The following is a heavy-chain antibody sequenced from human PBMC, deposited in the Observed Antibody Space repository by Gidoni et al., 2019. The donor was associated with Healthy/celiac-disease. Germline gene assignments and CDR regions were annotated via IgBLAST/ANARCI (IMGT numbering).Heavy chain of an antibody. CDR3: AKGFSGQWLGLWFDP. CDR1: GFTFSSYG. V-gene: IGHV3-30*18. Sequence: GFTFSSYGMHWVRQAPGKGLEWVAVISYDGSNKYYADSVKGRFTISRDNSKNTLYLQMNSLRAEDTAVYYCAKGFSGQWLGLWFDPWGQGTLVTVSS. D-gene: IGHD6-19*01. CDR2: ISYDGSNK. J-gene: IGHJ5*02.